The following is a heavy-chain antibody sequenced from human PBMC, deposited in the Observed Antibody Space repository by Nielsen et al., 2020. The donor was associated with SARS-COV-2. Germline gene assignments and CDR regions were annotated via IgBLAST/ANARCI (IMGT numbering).Heavy chain of an antibody. CDR1: GFTFSSYW. CDR3: ARDHSSSSPYYYYYYMDV. Sequence: GESLKISCAASGFTFSSYWMSWVRQAPGKGLEWVANIKRDGSEKYYVDSVKGRFTISRDNAKNSLYLQMNSLRAEDTAVYYCARDHSSSSPYYYYYYMDVWGKGTTVTVSS. D-gene: IGHD6-6*01. J-gene: IGHJ6*03. CDR2: IKRDGSEK. V-gene: IGHV3-7*03.